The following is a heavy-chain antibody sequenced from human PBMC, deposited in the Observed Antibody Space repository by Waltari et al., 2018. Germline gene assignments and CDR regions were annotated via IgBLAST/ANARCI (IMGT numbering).Heavy chain of an antibody. CDR1: GTTFSSYA. J-gene: IGHJ4*02. CDR3: ARDYGGTPINDY. CDR2: IITIFGTA. D-gene: IGHD2-15*01. Sequence: QIQLVQSGAEVKKPGSSVKVSCKASGTTFSSYAISWVRQAPGQGLEWMGWIITIFGTANYAQKFQGRVTITADESTSTAYMELSSLRSEDTAVYYCARDYGGTPINDYWGQGTLVTVSS. V-gene: IGHV1-69*12.